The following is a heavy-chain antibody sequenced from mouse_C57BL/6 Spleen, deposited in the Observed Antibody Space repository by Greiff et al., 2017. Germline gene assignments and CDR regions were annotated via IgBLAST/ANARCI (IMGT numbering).Heavy chain of an antibody. CDR3: SKCEGGNRGFAY. CDR2: ISYSGST. V-gene: IGHV3-8*01. Sequence: EVQLQESGPGLAKPSQSLSLTCSVTGYSITSDYWNWIRKFPGNKLEYMGYISYSGSTYYNPSLKSRLFITRDTSENQYYFQLKSVTTEDTAANYCSKCEGGNRGFAYWGQGTMVTVSA. D-gene: IGHD1-1*02. CDR1: GYSITSDY. J-gene: IGHJ3*01.